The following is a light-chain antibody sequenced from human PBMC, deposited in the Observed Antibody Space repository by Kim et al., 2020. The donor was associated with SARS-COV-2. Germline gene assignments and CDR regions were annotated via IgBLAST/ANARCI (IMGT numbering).Light chain of an antibody. Sequence: SYELTQPPSVSVSPGQTARITCSGDALPKQYAYWYQQKPGQAPVLVIYKDSERPSGIPERFSGSSSGTTVTLTISGVQAEDEADYYCQSADSSGTPPVVF. CDR2: KDS. V-gene: IGLV3-25*03. CDR1: ALPKQY. J-gene: IGLJ2*01. CDR3: QSADSSGTPPVV.